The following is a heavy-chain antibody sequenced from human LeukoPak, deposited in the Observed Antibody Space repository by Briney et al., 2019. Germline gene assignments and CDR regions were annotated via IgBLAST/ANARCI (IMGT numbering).Heavy chain of an antibody. J-gene: IGHJ5*02. V-gene: IGHV1-2*02. Sequence: ASVKVSCKASGYTFTGYYMHWVRQAPGQGLEWMGWINPNSGGTNYAQKFQGRVTMTRDTSISTAYMELSRLRSDDTAVYYCARDRTANSKYNWFDPWGQGALVTVSS. CDR1: GYTFTGYY. CDR2: INPNSGGT. CDR3: ARDRTANSKYNWFDP. D-gene: IGHD5-18*01.